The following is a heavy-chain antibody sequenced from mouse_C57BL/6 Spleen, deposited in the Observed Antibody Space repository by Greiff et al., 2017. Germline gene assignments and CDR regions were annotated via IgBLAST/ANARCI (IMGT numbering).Heavy chain of an antibody. V-gene: IGHV1-69*01. D-gene: IGHD1-1*01. CDR3: ARGGGSSYAMDY. Sequence: QVQLKQPGAELVMPGASVKLSCKASGYTFTSYWLHWVKQRPGRGLEWIGEIDPSDSYTNYNQKFKGKSTLTVDKSSSTAYMQLSSLTSEDSAVYYCARGGGSSYAMDYWGQGTSVTVSS. CDR2: IDPSDSYT. CDR1: GYTFTSYW. J-gene: IGHJ4*01.